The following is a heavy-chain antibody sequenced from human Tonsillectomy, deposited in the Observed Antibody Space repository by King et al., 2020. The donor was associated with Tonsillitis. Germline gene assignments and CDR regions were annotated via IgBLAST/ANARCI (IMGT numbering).Heavy chain of an antibody. J-gene: IGHJ3*02. CDR1: GASINAYY. Sequence: QLQESGPGLVKPSETLSLTCTVSGASINAYYWSWIRQAAEKGLEWIGRISSTGSTNYNPSLKSRLTMSVDTSKTPFSLNLTSMTAADTAVYYCARGIGYLFAFDIWGQGTKVIVSS. CDR2: ISSTGST. V-gene: IGHV4-4*07. CDR3: ARGIGYLFAFDI. D-gene: IGHD1-1*01.